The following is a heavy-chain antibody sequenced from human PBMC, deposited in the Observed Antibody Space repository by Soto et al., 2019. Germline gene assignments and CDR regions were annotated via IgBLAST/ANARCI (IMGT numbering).Heavy chain of an antibody. CDR2: IKEDGSEK. V-gene: IGHV3-7*01. CDR1: GFTFSRYW. Sequence: EVQLVESGGGLVQPGGSLRLSCAASGFTFSRYWMTWVRQAPGKGLEWVANIKEDGSEKHYVDSARGRFTISRDNAKNSLYLQMNSLRVEDTAVYFCSGDVVVGANALNYWGQGTLVTVSS. J-gene: IGHJ4*02. CDR3: SGDVVVGANALNY. D-gene: IGHD2-15*01.